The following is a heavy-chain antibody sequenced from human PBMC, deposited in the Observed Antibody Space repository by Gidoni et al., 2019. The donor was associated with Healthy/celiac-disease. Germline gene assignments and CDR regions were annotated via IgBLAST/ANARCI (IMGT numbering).Heavy chain of an antibody. J-gene: IGHJ4*02. Sequence: QLQLQASGPGLVKPSETLSLTCTVSGGSISSSSYYWGWIRQPPGKGLEWIGSIYYSGSTYYNPSLKSRVTISVDTSKNQFSLKLSSVTAADTAVYYCAVRYCSSTSCYFGYWGQGTLVTVSS. CDR3: AVRYCSSTSCYFGY. V-gene: IGHV4-39*01. CDR2: IYYSGST. D-gene: IGHD2-2*01. CDR1: GGSISSSSYY.